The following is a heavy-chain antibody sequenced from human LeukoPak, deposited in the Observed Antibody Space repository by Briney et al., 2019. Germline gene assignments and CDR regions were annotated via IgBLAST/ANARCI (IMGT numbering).Heavy chain of an antibody. CDR3: ARDSDMSIYGLVSWFDP. Sequence: ASEKVSCKASVYNFTGYYMHWVRQAPAQGLEWMGWINPNSGGTNYAQKFQGRVTMTRDTSISTAYMELSRLRSDDTAVYYCARDSDMSIYGLVSWFDPWGQGTLVTVSS. CDR1: VYNFTGYY. CDR2: INPNSGGT. J-gene: IGHJ5*02. D-gene: IGHD3-10*01. V-gene: IGHV1-2*02.